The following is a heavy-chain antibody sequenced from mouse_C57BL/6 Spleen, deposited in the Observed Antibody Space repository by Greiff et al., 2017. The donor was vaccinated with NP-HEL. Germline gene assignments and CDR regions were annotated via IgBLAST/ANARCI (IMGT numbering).Heavy chain of an antibody. CDR2: INPNNGGT. Sequence: VQLQQSGPELVKPGASVKISCKASGYTFTDYYMNWVKQSHGKSLEWIGDINPNNGGTSYNQKFKGKATLTVDKSSSTAYMELRSLTSEDSAVYYCARYDPDYWGQGTTLTVSS. CDR3: ARYDPDY. D-gene: IGHD2-3*01. J-gene: IGHJ2*01. V-gene: IGHV1-26*01. CDR1: GYTFTDYY.